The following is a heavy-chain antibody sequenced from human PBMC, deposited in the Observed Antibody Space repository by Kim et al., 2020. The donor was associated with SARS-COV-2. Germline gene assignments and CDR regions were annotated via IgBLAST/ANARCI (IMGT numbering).Heavy chain of an antibody. CDR3: ARGYYDSSGFTGYYFDY. J-gene: IGHJ4*02. D-gene: IGHD3-22*01. CDR1: GGSFSGYY. Sequence: SETLSLTCAVYGGSFSGYYWSWIRQPPGKGLEWIGEINHSGSTNYNPSLKSRVTISVDTSKNQFSLKLSSVTAADTAVYYCARGYYDSSGFTGYYFDYWGQGTLVTVSS. CDR2: INHSGST. V-gene: IGHV4-34*01.